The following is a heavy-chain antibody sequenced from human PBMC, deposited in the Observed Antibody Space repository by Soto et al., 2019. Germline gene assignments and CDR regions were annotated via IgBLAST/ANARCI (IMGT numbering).Heavy chain of an antibody. D-gene: IGHD6-13*01. J-gene: IGHJ4*02. CDR2: INAGNGNT. CDR3: ARDKVVARWYQNLLTNAAFYDY. CDR1: GYTFTSYA. V-gene: IGHV1-3*01. Sequence: ASVKVSCKASGYTFTSYAMHWVRQAPGQRLEWMGWINAGNGNTKYSQKFQGRVTITRDTSASTAYMELSSLRSEDTAVYYCARDKVVARWYQNLLTNAAFYDYWGQGTLVTVSS.